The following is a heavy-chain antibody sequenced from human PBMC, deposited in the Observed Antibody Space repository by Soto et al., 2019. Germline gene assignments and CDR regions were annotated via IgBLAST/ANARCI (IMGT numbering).Heavy chain of an antibody. Sequence: GGSLRLSCAASGFTFSGSAMHWVRQASGKGLEWVGRIRSKANSYATAYAASVKGRFTISRDDSKNTAYLQMNSLKTEDTAVYYCTRPSRYYDSSGYWDAFDIWGQGTMVTVSS. CDR3: TRPSRYYDSSGYWDAFDI. D-gene: IGHD3-22*01. CDR2: IRSKANSYAT. CDR1: GFTFSGSA. J-gene: IGHJ3*02. V-gene: IGHV3-73*01.